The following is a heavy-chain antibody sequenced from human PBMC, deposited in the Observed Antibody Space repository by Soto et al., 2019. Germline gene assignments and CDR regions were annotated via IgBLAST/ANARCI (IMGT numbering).Heavy chain of an antibody. CDR3: ARDRLRYNWNDFPYYDYGMDV. V-gene: IGHV3-30-3*01. CDR2: ISYDGSNK. D-gene: IGHD1-1*01. J-gene: IGHJ6*02. CDR1: GFTFSSYA. Sequence: QVQLVESGGAVVQPGRSLRLSCAASGFTFSSYAMHWVRQAPGKGLEWVAVISYDGSNKYYADSVKGRFTISRDNSKNTLYLQMNSLRAEDTAVYYCARDRLRYNWNDFPYYDYGMDVWGQGTTVTVSS.